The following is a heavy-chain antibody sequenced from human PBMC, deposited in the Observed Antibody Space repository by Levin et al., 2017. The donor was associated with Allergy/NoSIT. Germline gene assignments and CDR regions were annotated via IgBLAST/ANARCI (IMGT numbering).Heavy chain of an antibody. CDR3: VRDTRRATFDT. CDR2: ITANTGDT. CDR1: GYIFTNYI. J-gene: IGHJ5*02. D-gene: IGHD1-26*01. V-gene: IGHV1-18*01. Sequence: ASVKVSCKTSGYIFTNYIVTWVRQAPGQGPEWMGGITANTGDTNYAQRLQGRLTLTTDTSTSTAYMELRSLTPDDTTVYYCVRDTRRATFDTWGQGTPVTVSS.